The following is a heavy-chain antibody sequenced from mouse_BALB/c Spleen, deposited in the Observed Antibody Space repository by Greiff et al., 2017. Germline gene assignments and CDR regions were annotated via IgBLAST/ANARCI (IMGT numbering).Heavy chain of an antibody. V-gene: IGHV3-6*02. CDR1: GYSITSGYY. Sequence: ESGPGLVKPSQSLSLTCSVTGYSITSGYYWNWIRQFPGNKLEWMGYISYDGSNNYNPSLKNRISITRDTSKNQFFLKLNSVTTEDTATYYCANYKGDAMDYWGQGTSVTVSS. D-gene: IGHD2-12*01. CDR3: ANYKGDAMDY. CDR2: ISYDGSN. J-gene: IGHJ4*01.